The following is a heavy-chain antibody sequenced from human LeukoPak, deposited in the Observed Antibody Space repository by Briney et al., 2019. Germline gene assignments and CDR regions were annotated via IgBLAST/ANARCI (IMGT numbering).Heavy chain of an antibody. CDR3: ARPYTSGWYGAFDI. V-gene: IGHV4-59*08. CDR2: LYYGGNT. CDR1: GGSISSYY. J-gene: IGHJ3*02. D-gene: IGHD6-19*01. Sequence: SETLSLTCTVSGGSISSYYWSWIRQPPGQGLEWIGYLYYGGNTNYNPSLKSRVTISVDTSKNQFSLKLSSVTAADTAVYYCARPYTSGWYGAFDIWGQGTMATVSS.